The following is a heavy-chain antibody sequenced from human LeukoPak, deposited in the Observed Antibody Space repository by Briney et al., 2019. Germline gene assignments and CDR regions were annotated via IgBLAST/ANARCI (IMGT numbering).Heavy chain of an antibody. CDR3: ARQRVQPGFDP. Sequence: SETLSLTCAVSGYSISSGYYWGWIRQPPGRGLEWIGSIYHSGSTYYNPSLKSRVTISVDTSKNQFSLKLSSVTAADTAVYYCARQRVQPGFDPWGQGTLVTVSS. CDR1: GYSISSGYY. J-gene: IGHJ5*02. D-gene: IGHD6-13*01. V-gene: IGHV4-38-2*01. CDR2: IYHSGST.